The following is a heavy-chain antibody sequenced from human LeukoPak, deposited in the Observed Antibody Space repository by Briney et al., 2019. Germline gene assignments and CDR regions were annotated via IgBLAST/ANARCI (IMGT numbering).Heavy chain of an antibody. CDR1: GFTFSSYE. V-gene: IGHV3-48*03. CDR3: ARDTSDIVAAYYYYYGMDV. J-gene: IGHJ6*04. CDR2: ISSSGSTI. Sequence: RGSLRLSCAASGFTFSSYEMNWVRQAPGKGLEWVSYISSSGSTIYYADSVKGRFTISRDNAKNSLYLQMNSLRAEDTAVYYCARDTSDIVAAYYYYYGMDVWGKGTTVTVSS. D-gene: IGHD5-12*01.